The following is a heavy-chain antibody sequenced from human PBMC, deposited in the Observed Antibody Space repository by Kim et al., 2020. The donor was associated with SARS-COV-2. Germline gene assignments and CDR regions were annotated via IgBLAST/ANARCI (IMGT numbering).Heavy chain of an antibody. J-gene: IGHJ4*02. CDR1: GFTLSNYW. CDR3: ARSRYSGYMGY. D-gene: IGHD5-12*01. CDR2: IDRDGLTR. V-gene: IGHV3-74*03. Sequence: GGSLRLSCAASGFTLSNYWMLWVRQVPGKGLVWVSRIDRDGLTREYADSVKGRFTISRDNAENKVYLLMYTVRVEDTAVYYCARSRYSGYMGYWGQGTVVAVSS.